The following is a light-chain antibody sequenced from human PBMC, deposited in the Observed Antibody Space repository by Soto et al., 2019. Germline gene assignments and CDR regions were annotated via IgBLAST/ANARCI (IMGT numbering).Light chain of an antibody. Sequence: DIQMTQSPSSLSSSVLYIFTITCRASQSIRSYLNWYQQERGKAPKLLIYGASSLQSGVPSRFSGSGSGTDFTLTISSLQPEDFATYYCQQSYSTPISFGQGTRLEIK. CDR3: QQSYSTPIS. J-gene: IGKJ5*01. V-gene: IGKV1-39*01. CDR2: GAS. CDR1: QSIRSY.